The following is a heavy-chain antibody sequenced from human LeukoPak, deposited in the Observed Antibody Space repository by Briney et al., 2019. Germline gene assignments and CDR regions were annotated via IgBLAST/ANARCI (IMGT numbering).Heavy chain of an antibody. CDR2: ISCDGSNK. D-gene: IGHD6-13*01. CDR1: GFTFSSYA. V-gene: IGHV3-30-3*01. CDR3: ARGGSSWYADYYYGMDD. J-gene: IGHJ6*02. Sequence: GGSLRLSCAASGFTFSSYAMHWVRQAPGKGLEWVADISCDGSNKYYADSVWGRFTISRDNSKNTLYLQMNSVISEDTAVYSCARGGSSWYADYYYGMDDWGQGTTVTVSS.